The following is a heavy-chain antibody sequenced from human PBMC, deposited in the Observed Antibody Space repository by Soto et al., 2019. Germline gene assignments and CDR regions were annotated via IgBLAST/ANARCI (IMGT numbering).Heavy chain of an antibody. V-gene: IGHV1-69*06. D-gene: IGHD3-3*01. CDR1: GGTFSSYA. CDR3: AREEHYDFWSGYSKYYYGMDV. Sequence: VKVSFKASGGTFSSYAISWVRQAPGQGLEWMGGIIPIFGTANYAQKFQGRVTITADKSTSTAYMELSSLRSEDAAVYYCAREEHYDFWSGYSKYYYGMDVSGQGITLTLSS. J-gene: IGHJ6*02. CDR2: IIPIFGTA.